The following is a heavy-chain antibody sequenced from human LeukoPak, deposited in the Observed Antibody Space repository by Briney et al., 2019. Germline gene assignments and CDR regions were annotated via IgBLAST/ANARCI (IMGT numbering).Heavy chain of an antibody. D-gene: IGHD3-10*01. CDR2: MNPNSGNT. Sequence: ASVKVSCKASGYTFTSYDINWVRQATGRGLEWMGWMNPNSGNTGYAQKFQGRVTMTRNTSISTAYMELSSLRSEDTAVYYCARNRRMVRGLDPWGQGTLVTVSS. V-gene: IGHV1-8*01. CDR3: ARNRRMVRGLDP. CDR1: GYTFTSYD. J-gene: IGHJ5*02.